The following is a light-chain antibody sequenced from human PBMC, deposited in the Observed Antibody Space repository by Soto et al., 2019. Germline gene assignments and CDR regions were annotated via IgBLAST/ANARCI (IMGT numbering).Light chain of an antibody. CDR3: QQRSSWPPYT. Sequence: EIVLTQSPATLSLSPGKRATLSCRASQSVGNYLAWYQLTPGQPPRLLIYDASNRATGIPARFSGSGSETDFTITINSLELEDFAVYYCQQRSSWPPYTFGQGTKLEIK. CDR1: QSVGNY. V-gene: IGKV3-11*01. J-gene: IGKJ2*01. CDR2: DAS.